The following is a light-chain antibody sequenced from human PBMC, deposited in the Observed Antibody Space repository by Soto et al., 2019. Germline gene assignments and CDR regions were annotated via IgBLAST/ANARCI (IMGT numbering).Light chain of an antibody. Sequence: QSALTQPASVSGSPGQAITISCTGTSSEFGDFNYVFWYQQHPGKAPKLLIYDVSNRPAGVSNRFSGSKSGDTASLTISGLQAEDGADYYCTSYTTSITYVLGTGTKLTVL. J-gene: IGLJ1*01. CDR1: SSEFGDFNY. V-gene: IGLV2-14*03. CDR3: TSYTTSITYV. CDR2: DVS.